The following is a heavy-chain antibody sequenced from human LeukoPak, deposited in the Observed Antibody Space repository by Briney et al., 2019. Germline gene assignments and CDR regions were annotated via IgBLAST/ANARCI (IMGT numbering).Heavy chain of an antibody. J-gene: IGHJ4*02. V-gene: IGHV4-34*01. CDR3: AKSNGYGLIDY. Sequence: PSETLSLTCAVYGGSFSGYYWSWIRQPPGKGLEWIGEINHSGSTNYNPSLRSRVTISVDTSKNQFSLKLSSVTAADTAMYYCAKSNGYGLIDYWGQGTLVTVSS. CDR2: INHSGST. D-gene: IGHD5-12*01. CDR1: GGSFSGYY.